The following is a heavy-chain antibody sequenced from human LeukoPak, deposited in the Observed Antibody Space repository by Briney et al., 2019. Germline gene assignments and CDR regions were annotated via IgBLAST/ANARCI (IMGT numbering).Heavy chain of an antibody. CDR3: ARIWIKSGYCYFDY. CDR2: INPNSGGT. Sequence: ASVKVSCKASGYTFTGYYMHWVRQAPGQGLEWMGRINPNSGGTNYAQKFQGRVTMTRDTSISTAYMELSRLRSDDTAVYYCARIWIKSGYCYFDYWGQGTLVTVPS. J-gene: IGHJ4*02. D-gene: IGHD3-3*01. V-gene: IGHV1-2*06. CDR1: GYTFTGYY.